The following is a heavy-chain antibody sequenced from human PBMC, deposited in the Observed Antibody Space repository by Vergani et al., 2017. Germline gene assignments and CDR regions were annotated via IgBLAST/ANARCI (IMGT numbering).Heavy chain of an antibody. CDR2: IYHSGST. V-gene: IGHV4-30-2*01. CDR1: GGSISSGGYF. CDR3: ARVVNSGRVVYYMDV. Sequence: QLQLQESGSGLVKPSQTLSLTCAVSGGSISSGGYFWSWIRQPPGKGLEWIGYIYHSGSTYYNPSLKSRVTISVDRSKNQFSLKLSSVTAADTAVYYCARVVNSGRVVYYMDVWGKGTTVTVSS. J-gene: IGHJ6*03. D-gene: IGHD1-26*01.